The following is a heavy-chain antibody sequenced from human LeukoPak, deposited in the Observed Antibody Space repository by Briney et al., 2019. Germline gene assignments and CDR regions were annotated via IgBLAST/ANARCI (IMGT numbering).Heavy chain of an antibody. CDR2: ISGSGGST. CDR1: GFTFSSYA. J-gene: IGHJ4*02. CDR3: AKDWCGGSCQTPYHFDY. Sequence: GGTLRLSCAASGFTFSSYAMSWVRQAPGKGLEWVSAISGSGGSTYYADSVKGRFTISRDNSKNTLYLQMNSLRAEDTAVYYCAKDWCGGSCQTPYHFDYWGQGPLVTVSS. V-gene: IGHV3-23*01. D-gene: IGHD2-15*01.